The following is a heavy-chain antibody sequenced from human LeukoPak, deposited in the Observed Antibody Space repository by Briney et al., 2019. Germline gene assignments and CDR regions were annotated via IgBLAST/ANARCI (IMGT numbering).Heavy chain of an antibody. J-gene: IGHJ3*02. CDR2: IIPIFGTA. CDR3: ASRYYDILTGLDAFDI. CDR1: GGTFSSYA. D-gene: IGHD3-9*01. V-gene: IGHV1-69*01. Sequence: GSSVKVSCKASGGTFSSYAISWVRQAPGQGLEWMGGIIPIFGTANYAQKFQGRVTITADESTSTAYMELSSLRSEDTAAYYCASRYYDILTGLDAFDIWGQGTMVTVSS.